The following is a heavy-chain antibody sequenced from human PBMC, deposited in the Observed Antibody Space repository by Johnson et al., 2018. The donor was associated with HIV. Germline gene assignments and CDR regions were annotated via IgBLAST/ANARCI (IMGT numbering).Heavy chain of an antibody. D-gene: IGHD3/OR15-3a*01. CDR1: GFTFSSYA. V-gene: IGHV3-30*04. CDR3: ARVFYAIFGLGDAFDI. Sequence: QVKLVESGGGVVQPGRSLTLSCAASGFTFSSYAMHWVRQAPGKGLELVAVISYDGSNKYYADSVKGRFTISRDNSKNTVYLQMNSLRAEDTAVYYCARVFYAIFGLGDAFDIWGQGTMVTVSS. CDR2: ISYDGSNK. J-gene: IGHJ3*02.